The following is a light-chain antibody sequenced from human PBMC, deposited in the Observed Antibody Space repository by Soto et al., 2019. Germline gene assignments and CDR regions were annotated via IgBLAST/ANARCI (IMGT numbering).Light chain of an antibody. CDR1: QSVTSN. V-gene: IGKV3-15*01. Sequence: EIVMTQSPVTLSLSPGDRATLSCRASQSVTSNLAWFQQKPGQAPRLLVYGASASATGIPARFSGSGSGTEFTLTIGSLPTEDFEVYYCQQYNNWPRTFGQGTKVEIK. CDR2: GAS. J-gene: IGKJ1*01. CDR3: QQYNNWPRT.